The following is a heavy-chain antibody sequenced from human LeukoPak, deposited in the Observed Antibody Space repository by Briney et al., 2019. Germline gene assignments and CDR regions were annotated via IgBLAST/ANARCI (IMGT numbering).Heavy chain of an antibody. CDR2: IIGSGGST. CDR1: GFTFTNYA. Sequence: GGSLRLSCAASGFTFTNYAMTWVRQAPGKGLEWVSAIIGSGGSTYYADSVKGRFTISRDNSKNTLYLHMDSLRAEDTAVYYCARDGNSGAYYYYMDVWGKGTTVTVSS. D-gene: IGHD6-19*01. J-gene: IGHJ6*03. V-gene: IGHV3-23*01. CDR3: ARDGNSGAYYYYMDV.